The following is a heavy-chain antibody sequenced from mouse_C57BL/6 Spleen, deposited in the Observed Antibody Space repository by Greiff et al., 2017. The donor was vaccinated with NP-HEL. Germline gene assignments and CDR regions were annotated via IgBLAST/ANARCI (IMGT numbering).Heavy chain of an antibody. CDR1: GYTFTDYY. V-gene: IGHV1-19*01. D-gene: IGHD2-4*01. CDR2: INPYNGGT. CDR3: ARNDYDGDAMDY. J-gene: IGHJ4*01. Sequence: EVQLQQSGPVLVKPGASVKMSCKASGYTFTDYYMNWVKQSHGKSLEWIGVINPYNGGTSYNQKFKGKATLTVDKSSSTAYMELNSLTSEDSAVYYCARNDYDGDAMDYWGQGTSVTVSS.